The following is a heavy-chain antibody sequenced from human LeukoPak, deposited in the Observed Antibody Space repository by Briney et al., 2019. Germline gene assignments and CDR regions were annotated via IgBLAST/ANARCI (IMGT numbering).Heavy chain of an antibody. J-gene: IGHJ4*02. CDR2: ISGSGGST. Sequence: PGGSLRLSCAASGFTFTSYAMSWVRQAPGKGLEWVSGISGSGGSTYYADSVKGRFTISRDNSKNTLFLQMNSLRAEDTAVYYCATQRSGWHYFDYWGQGTLVTVSS. D-gene: IGHD6-19*01. CDR3: ATQRSGWHYFDY. V-gene: IGHV3-23*01. CDR1: GFTFTSYA.